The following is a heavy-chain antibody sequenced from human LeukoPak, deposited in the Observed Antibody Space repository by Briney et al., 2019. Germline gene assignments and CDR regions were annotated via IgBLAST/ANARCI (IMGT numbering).Heavy chain of an antibody. CDR3: AKIGDGHCSSTSCYGWLDP. V-gene: IGHV3-23*01. CDR2: ISGSGGST. D-gene: IGHD2-2*01. CDR1: GFTFSSYA. Sequence: GGSLRLSCAASGFTFSSYAMSWVRQAPGKGLEWVSAISGSGGSTYYADSVKGRFTISRDNSKNTLYVQMNSLRAEDTAVYYCAKIGDGHCSSTSCYGWLDPWGQGTLVTVSS. J-gene: IGHJ5*02.